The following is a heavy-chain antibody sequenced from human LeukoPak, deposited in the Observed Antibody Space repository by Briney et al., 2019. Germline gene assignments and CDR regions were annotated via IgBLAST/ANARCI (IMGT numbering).Heavy chain of an antibody. CDR1: GGTFSSYA. D-gene: IGHD6-13*01. Sequence: ASVKVSCKASGGTFSSYAISWVRQTPGQGLEWMGGIIPIFGTANYAQKFQGRVTITADESTSTAYMELSSLRSEDTAVYYCARGRGYSTHYYGMDVWGQGTTVTVSS. CDR3: ARGRGYSTHYYGMDV. J-gene: IGHJ6*02. CDR2: IIPIFGTA. V-gene: IGHV1-69*13.